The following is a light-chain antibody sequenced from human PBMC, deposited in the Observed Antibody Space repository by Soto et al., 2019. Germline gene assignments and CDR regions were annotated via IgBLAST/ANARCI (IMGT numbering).Light chain of an antibody. CDR3: QQYNKWPLT. CDR2: GAS. V-gene: IGKV3-15*01. CDR1: QSLFSN. Sequence: EIVMTQSPATLSVSPGERATLSCRASQSLFSNLAWYQQKPDQAPRLLIYGASTRATGIPARFSGSGSGTEFTLTISSLQSEDFAVYYCQQYNKWPLTFGQGTRLEIK. J-gene: IGKJ5*01.